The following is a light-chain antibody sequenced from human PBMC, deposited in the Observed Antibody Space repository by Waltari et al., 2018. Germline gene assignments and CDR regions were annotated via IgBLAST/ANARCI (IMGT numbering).Light chain of an antibody. CDR1: QSVRSSY. J-gene: IGKJ4*01. V-gene: IGKV3-20*01. CDR2: GAS. CDR3: QQYGSSPFT. Sequence: EIVLTQSPGTLSLSPGERATLSCRASQSVRSSYLAWYQQKPGQAPRLLIYGASSRATGIPDRFSGSGSGTDFTLTISRLEPEDCAVYYCQQYGSSPFTFGGGTKVDI.